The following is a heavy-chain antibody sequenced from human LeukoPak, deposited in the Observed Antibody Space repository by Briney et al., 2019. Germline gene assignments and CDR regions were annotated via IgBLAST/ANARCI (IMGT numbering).Heavy chain of an antibody. CDR3: ALTIFGVVVDY. V-gene: IGHV1-69*06. CDR1: GGTFSSYA. CDR2: IIPIFGTA. J-gene: IGHJ4*02. D-gene: IGHD3-3*01. Sequence: SVKVSCMASGGTFSSYAISWVRQAPGQGLEWMGRIIPIFGTANYAQKFQGRVTITADKSTSTAYMELSSLRSEDTAVYYCALTIFGVVVDYWGQGTLVTVSS.